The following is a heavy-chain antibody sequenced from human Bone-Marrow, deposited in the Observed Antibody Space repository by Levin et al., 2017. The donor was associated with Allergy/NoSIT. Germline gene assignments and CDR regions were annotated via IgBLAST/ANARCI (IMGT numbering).Heavy chain of an antibody. J-gene: IGHJ4*02. CDR3: ARGRYSFHFDY. V-gene: IGHV4-39*01. Sequence: SETLSLTCSVSGDSISGNSYYWGWIRQPPGKGLEWIGSLFYGGATYYRPSLKSRVTISEDTSKNQVSLRLTSVTAADTAVYFCARGRYSFHFDYWGQGSVVSVSS. CDR2: LFYGGAT. CDR1: GDSISGNSYY. D-gene: IGHD4-11*01.